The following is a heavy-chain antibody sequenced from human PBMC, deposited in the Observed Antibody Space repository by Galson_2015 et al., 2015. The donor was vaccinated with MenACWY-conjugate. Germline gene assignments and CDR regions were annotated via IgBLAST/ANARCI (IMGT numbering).Heavy chain of an antibody. V-gene: IGHV4-38-2*01. CDR3: ARTGRMAVALSYFDS. J-gene: IGHJ4*02. CDR2: IDHRGYT. Sequence: ATLSRACAVSGFSSSSGFYWGWIRQSPGQGLEWIGTIDHRGYTYENPSLKSRITISVETSRNQFSLRLTSMTAADTAVFYCARTGRMAVALSYFDSWGQGTLVTVSA. D-gene: IGHD6-19*01. CDR1: GFSSSSGFY.